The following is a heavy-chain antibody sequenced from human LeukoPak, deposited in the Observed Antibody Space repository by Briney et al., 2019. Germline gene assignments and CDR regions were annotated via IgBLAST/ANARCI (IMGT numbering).Heavy chain of an antibody. CDR2: INPNSGGT. J-gene: IGHJ5*02. Sequence: ASVKVSCKASGYTFTGYYMHWVRQAPGQGLEWMGWINPNSGGTNYAQKFQGRVTMTRDTSISTAYVELSRLRSDDTAVYYCARRRKRLNWFDPWGQGTLVTVSS. CDR3: ARRRKRLNWFDP. V-gene: IGHV1-2*02. CDR1: GYTFTGYY. D-gene: IGHD1-14*01.